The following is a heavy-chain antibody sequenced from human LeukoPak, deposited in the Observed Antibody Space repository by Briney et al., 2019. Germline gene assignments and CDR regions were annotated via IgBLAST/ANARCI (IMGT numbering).Heavy chain of an antibody. J-gene: IGHJ3*02. D-gene: IGHD2-8*01. CDR2: ISYDEINK. Sequence: GGSLRLSCAASGFTFSSYAMHWVRQAPGKGLEWVAVISYDEINKYYADSVKGRFTISRDNSKNTLYMQMNSLRAEDTAVYYCARDQALYGNGAFNIWGQGTLATVSP. V-gene: IGHV3-30-3*01. CDR3: ARDQALYGNGAFNI. CDR1: GFTFSSYA.